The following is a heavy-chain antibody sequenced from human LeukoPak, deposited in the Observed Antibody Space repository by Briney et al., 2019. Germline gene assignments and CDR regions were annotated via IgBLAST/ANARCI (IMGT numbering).Heavy chain of an antibody. CDR3: ARDFGQWELNGGYYFDY. J-gene: IGHJ4*02. V-gene: IGHV3-21*01. CDR2: ISSSGTYI. D-gene: IGHD1-26*01. Sequence: PGGSLRLSCVVSGFTFSRYSMNWVRQAPGKGLEWVSSISSSGTYIYYADSVKGRFTVSRDNAKNSLYLQMNSLRAEDTAVYYCARDFGQWELNGGYYFDYWGQGTLVTVSS. CDR1: GFTFSRYS.